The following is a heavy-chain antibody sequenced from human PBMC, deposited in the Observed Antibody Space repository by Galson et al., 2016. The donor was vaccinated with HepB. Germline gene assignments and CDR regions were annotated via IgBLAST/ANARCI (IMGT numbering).Heavy chain of an antibody. D-gene: IGHD6-19*01. CDR2: ISNSGPA. V-gene: IGHV4-31*03. J-gene: IGHJ3*02. CDR1: DDSITRGDYY. Sequence: TLSLTCTVSDDSITRGDYYWSWIRQLPGKGLEWIGYISNSGPAFHNPSLKSRLSISVDRSQRQFSLKLTSLTAADTGVYFCARDRLRVAGAFEIWGQGTVVTVSS. CDR3: ARDRLRVAGAFEI.